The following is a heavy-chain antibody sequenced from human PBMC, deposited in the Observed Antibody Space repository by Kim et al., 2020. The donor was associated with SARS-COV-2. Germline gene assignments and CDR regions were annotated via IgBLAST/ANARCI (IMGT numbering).Heavy chain of an antibody. D-gene: IGHD1-26*01. CDR1: GGSISSSSYY. V-gene: IGHV4-39*01. CDR2: IYYSGST. Sequence: SETLSLTCTVSGGSISSSSYYWGWIRQPPGKGLEWIGSIYYSGSTYYNPSLKSRVTISVDTSKNQFSLKLSSVTAADTAVYYCARHRVIVGATTVVDAFDIWGQGTMVTVSS. CDR3: ARHRVIVGATTVVDAFDI. J-gene: IGHJ3*02.